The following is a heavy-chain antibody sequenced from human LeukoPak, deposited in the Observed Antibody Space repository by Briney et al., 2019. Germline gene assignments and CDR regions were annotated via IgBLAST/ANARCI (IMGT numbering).Heavy chain of an antibody. CDR3: ARSGSSGWFWRPFDAFDI. CDR2: IYYSGST. J-gene: IGHJ3*02. V-gene: IGHV4-59*01. D-gene: IGHD6-19*01. CDR1: GGSISSYY. Sequence: SETLSLTCTVSGGSISSYYWSWIRQPPGKGLEWIGYIYYSGSTNYNPSLKSRVTISVDTSKNQFSLKLSSVTAADTAVYYCARSGSSGWFWRPFDAFDIWGQGTMVTVSS.